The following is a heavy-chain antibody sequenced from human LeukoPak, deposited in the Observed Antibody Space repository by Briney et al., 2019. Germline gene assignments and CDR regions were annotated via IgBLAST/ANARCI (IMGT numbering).Heavy chain of an antibody. Sequence: PGGSLRLSCAASGFTFSLYGMHWVRQAPGMGLEWVALISYEGSVKYHADSVEGRFTISGDNSEDTLYLQMNSLRPEDTAVYYCVRGGYHYYYGMDDWGQGTTVTVSS. J-gene: IGHJ6*02. CDR3: VRGGYHYYYGMDD. CDR1: GFTFSLYG. V-gene: IGHV3-30*03. CDR2: ISYEGSVK.